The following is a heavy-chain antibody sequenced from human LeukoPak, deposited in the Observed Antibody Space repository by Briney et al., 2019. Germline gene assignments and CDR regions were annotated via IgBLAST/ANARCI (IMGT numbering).Heavy chain of an antibody. Sequence: SVKVSCKASGGTFSSYAISWVRQAPGQGLEWMGRIIPILGIANYAQKFQGRVTITADKSTSTAYMELSSLRSEDTAVYYCARHAPQLWPRLDYWGQGTLVTVSS. V-gene: IGHV1-69*04. CDR1: GGTFSSYA. CDR3: ARHAPQLWPRLDY. D-gene: IGHD5-18*01. CDR2: IIPILGIA. J-gene: IGHJ4*02.